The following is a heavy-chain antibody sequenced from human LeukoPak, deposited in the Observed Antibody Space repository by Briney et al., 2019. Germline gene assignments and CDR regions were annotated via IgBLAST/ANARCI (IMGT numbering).Heavy chain of an antibody. J-gene: IGHJ4*02. CDR2: MNPNSGNT. V-gene: IGHV1-8*01. CDR3: ARDPPSWNYGYR. D-gene: IGHD1-7*01. Sequence: ASVKVSCKASEYTFTSYDINWVRQATGQGLEWMGWMNPNSGNTGYAQKFQGRVTMTTDTSTSTAYMELRSLRSDDTAAYYCARDPPSWNYGYRWGQGTLVTVSS. CDR1: EYTFTSYD.